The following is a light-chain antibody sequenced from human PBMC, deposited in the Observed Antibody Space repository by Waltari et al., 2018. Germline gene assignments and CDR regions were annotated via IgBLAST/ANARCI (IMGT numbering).Light chain of an antibody. CDR2: KDT. CDR1: VLTKEY. Sequence: SYGLTQPPSVSVSPGQTARINCSGDVLTKEYGYWYQQKPGRAPVVVIFKDTERPPGIPERFSGSGSGTTVTLTITGVQAEDEADYYCQSTDTIGTTVVFGGGTRLIAL. CDR3: QSTDTIGTTVV. V-gene: IGLV3-25*03. J-gene: IGLJ2*01.